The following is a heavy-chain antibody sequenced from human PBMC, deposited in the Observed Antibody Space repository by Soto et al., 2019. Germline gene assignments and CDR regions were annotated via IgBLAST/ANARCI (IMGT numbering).Heavy chain of an antibody. CDR1: GFSFRSDW. V-gene: IGHV3-7*04. CDR3: SGGAGDAI. D-gene: IGHD1-26*01. CDR2: TNQDGSEK. Sequence: EDQLVESGGGLVQPGGSLRLTCAVSGFSFRSDWMNWVRQAPGKGLEWVAHTNQDGSEKYYLDSVKGRFTIFRDNAKNPRQPQMNRRRAEGTAVYYCSGGAGDAIWGQGTLVTVSS. J-gene: IGHJ4*02.